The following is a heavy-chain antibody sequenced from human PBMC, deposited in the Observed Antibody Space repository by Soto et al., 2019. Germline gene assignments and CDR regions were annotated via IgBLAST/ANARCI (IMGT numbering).Heavy chain of an antibody. CDR1: GDSVSSNSAA. D-gene: IGHD2-15*01. J-gene: IGHJ5*02. V-gene: IGHV6-1*01. CDR2: TYYRSKWYN. CDR3: ARDTTRCSGGSCYSFDP. Sequence: SQTLSLTCAISGDSVSSNSAAWNWIRQSPSRGLEWLGRTYYRSKWYNDYAVSVKSRITINPDTSKNQFSLQLNSVTPEDTAVYYCARDTTRCSGGSCYSFDPWGQGTLVTVS.